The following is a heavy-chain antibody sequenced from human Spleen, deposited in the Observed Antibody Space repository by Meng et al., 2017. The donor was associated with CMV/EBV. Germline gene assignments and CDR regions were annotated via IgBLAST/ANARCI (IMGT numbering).Heavy chain of an antibody. V-gene: IGHV2-5*01. CDR2: IFWNDDK. CDR1: GFALRPSGAG. CDR3: ARRPLKHNNWFDP. Sequence: FAGFALRPSGAGVGLVRQPPGRALEWLALIFWNDDKRYKPSLNRGATISKDTSKNQVVLTLTNMDPVDTATYYCARRPLKHNNWFDPWGQGTLVTVSS. J-gene: IGHJ5*02.